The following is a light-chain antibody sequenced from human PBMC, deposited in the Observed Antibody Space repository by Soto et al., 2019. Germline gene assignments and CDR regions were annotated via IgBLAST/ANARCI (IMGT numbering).Light chain of an antibody. V-gene: IGKV3-20*01. Sequence: DTVLTQSPGTLSLSPGETATLSCRASQSVNSNYLAWYQQKPGQAPRLLIYGASARATGIPDRFSGSGSGTDFTLAISRLEPEDFAVYYCQHFGGSSYTFGQGTKLEIK. J-gene: IGKJ2*01. CDR1: QSVNSNY. CDR3: QHFGGSSYT. CDR2: GAS.